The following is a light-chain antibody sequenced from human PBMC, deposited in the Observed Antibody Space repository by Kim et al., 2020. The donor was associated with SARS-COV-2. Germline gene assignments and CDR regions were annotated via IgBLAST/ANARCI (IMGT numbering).Light chain of an antibody. V-gene: IGKV1-39*01. CDR2: AAS. CDR1: QSISSY. Sequence: ASIGDRVTITCRASQSISSYLNWYQQKPGKAPKLLIYAASSLQSGVPTRFSGSGSGTEFTLTISSLQPEDFATYYCQQSYSTLGYSFGQGTKLEI. J-gene: IGKJ2*03. CDR3: QQSYSTLGYS.